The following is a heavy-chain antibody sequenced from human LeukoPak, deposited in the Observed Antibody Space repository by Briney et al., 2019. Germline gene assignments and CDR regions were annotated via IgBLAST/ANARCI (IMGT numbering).Heavy chain of an antibody. CDR2: ISGDGGAT. D-gene: IGHD2-21*01. CDR1: GFTFRSSA. Sequence: PGASLRLSCAASGFTFRSSAMTWVRQAPGEGLEWVSSISGDGGATHYADSVKGRFTISRDNSKNTLYLQMNSLRADDTAVYYCARRRGGVREYYVDYWGQGTLVTVSS. CDR3: ARRRGGVREYYVDY. V-gene: IGHV3-23*01. J-gene: IGHJ4*02.